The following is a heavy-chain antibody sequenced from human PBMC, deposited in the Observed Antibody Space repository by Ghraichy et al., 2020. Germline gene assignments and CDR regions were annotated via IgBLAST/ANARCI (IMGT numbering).Heavy chain of an antibody. CDR3: ARDWAPPIYGGNPYYYYYGMDV. V-gene: IGHV3-33*01. Sequence: GGSLRLSCAASGFTFSSYGIHWVRQAPGKGLEWVAVIWYDGSNKYYADSVKGRFTISRDNSKNTLYLQMNSLRAEDTAVYYCARDWAPPIYGGNPYYYYYGMDVWGQGTTVTVSS. D-gene: IGHD4-23*01. CDR1: GFTFSSYG. J-gene: IGHJ6*02. CDR2: IWYDGSNK.